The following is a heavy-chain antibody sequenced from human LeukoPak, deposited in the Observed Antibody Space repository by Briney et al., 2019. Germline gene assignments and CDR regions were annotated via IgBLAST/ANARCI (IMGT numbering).Heavy chain of an antibody. V-gene: IGHV4-34*01. Sequence: SETLSLTCAVYGGSFSGYYWSWIRQPPGKGLEWIGEINHSGSTNYNPSLKSRVTISVDTSKNQFSLKLSSVTAADTAVYYCARVQLIRHFDWPFYDAFDIWGQGTMDTVSS. CDR2: INHSGST. J-gene: IGHJ3*02. CDR1: GGSFSGYY. D-gene: IGHD3-9*01. CDR3: ARVQLIRHFDWPFYDAFDI.